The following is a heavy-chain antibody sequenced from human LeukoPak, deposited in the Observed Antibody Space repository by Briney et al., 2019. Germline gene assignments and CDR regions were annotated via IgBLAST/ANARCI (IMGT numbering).Heavy chain of an antibody. CDR2: ISSSSSYR. J-gene: IGHJ4*02. D-gene: IGHD6-19*01. Sequence: GGSLRLSCAASGFTFSSYSMNWVRQAPGKGLEWVSSISSSSSYRYYADSVKGRFTISRDNAKNSLYLQMNSLRAEDTAVYCCARASAVAGTRHYWGQGTLVTVSS. CDR1: GFTFSSYS. CDR3: ARASAVAGTRHY. V-gene: IGHV3-21*01.